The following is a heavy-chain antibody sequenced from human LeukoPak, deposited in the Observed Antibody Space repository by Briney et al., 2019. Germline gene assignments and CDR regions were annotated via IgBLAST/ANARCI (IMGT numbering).Heavy chain of an antibody. CDR2: ISISSSYI. Sequence: GGSLRLSCAASGFTFSSYSMNWVRQAPGKGLEWVSSISISSSYIYYADSVKGRFTISRDNAKNSLYLQMNSLRAEDTAVYYCARDSGYDSSGYYYPDDYWGQGTLVTVSS. CDR1: GFTFSSYS. J-gene: IGHJ4*02. CDR3: ARDSGYDSSGYYYPDDY. D-gene: IGHD3-22*01. V-gene: IGHV3-21*01.